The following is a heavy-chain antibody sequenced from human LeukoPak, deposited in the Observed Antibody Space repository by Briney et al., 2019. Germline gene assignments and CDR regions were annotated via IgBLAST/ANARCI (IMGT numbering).Heavy chain of an antibody. J-gene: IGHJ5*02. V-gene: IGHV4-34*01. CDR2: INHSGST. CDR1: GGSFSGYY. D-gene: IGHD5/OR15-5a*01. Sequence: SETLSLTCAVYGGSFSGYYWSWIRQPPGKGLEWIGEINHSGSTNYNPSLKSRVTISVGTSKNQFSLKLSSVTAADTAVYYCASRKFLRPKLYWFDPWGQGTLVTVSS. CDR3: ASRKFLRPKLYWFDP.